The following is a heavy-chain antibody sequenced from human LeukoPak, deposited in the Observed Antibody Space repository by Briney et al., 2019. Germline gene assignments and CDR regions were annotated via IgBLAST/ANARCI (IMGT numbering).Heavy chain of an antibody. Sequence: PSETLSLTCAVYGGSFSDYYWTWIRQPPGKGLEWIGEINHSGSTNYNPSLKSRVTISVDTSKNQFSLKLSSVTAADTAVYYCARGFPTGYSNGWYYFDYWGQGTLVTVSS. D-gene: IGHD6-19*01. CDR3: ARGFPTGYSNGWYYFDY. V-gene: IGHV4-34*01. CDR2: INHSGST. J-gene: IGHJ4*02. CDR1: GGSFSDYY.